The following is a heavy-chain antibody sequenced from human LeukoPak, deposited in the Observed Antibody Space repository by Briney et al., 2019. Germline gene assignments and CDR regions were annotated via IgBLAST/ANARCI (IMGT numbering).Heavy chain of an antibody. V-gene: IGHV5-51*01. CDR2: IYPDDSDT. CDR3: ARAFVVVPAAIQAFDY. D-gene: IGHD2-2*02. J-gene: IGHJ4*02. CDR1: GYSFTSYW. Sequence: GESLKISCKGSGYSFTSYWIGWVRQMPGKGLEWMGIIYPDDSDTRYSPSFQGQVTISADKSISTAYLQWSSLKASDTAMYYCARAFVVVPAAIQAFDYWGQGTLVTVSS.